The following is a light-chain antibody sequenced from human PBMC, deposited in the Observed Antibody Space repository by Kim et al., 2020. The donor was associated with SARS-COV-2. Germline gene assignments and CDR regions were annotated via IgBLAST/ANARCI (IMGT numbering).Light chain of an antibody. J-gene: IGKJ2*01. Sequence: ENVLTQSPGTLSLSPGESATLSCRASQSLSSSYLSWFQHKPGQAPRLLIYGTSNRATGVPDRFTGSGSGTDFTLTISRLEPEDFAVYYCQQYGSSPYTFGQGTKLEI. CDR3: QQYGSSPYT. CDR2: GTS. V-gene: IGKV3-20*01. CDR1: QSLSSSY.